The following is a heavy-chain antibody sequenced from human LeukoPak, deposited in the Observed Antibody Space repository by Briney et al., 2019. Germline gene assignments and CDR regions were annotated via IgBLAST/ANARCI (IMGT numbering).Heavy chain of an antibody. CDR3: AVEDDYGDPRWDY. Sequence: ASVTVSCKASGYTFTSYGISWVRQAPGQGLEWMGWISTYNGNTNYAQKVQGRVSMTTDTSTSTAYMELRSLRSDVTAVYYCAVEDDYGDPRWDYWGQGTLVTVSS. CDR1: GYTFTSYG. V-gene: IGHV1-18*01. J-gene: IGHJ4*02. D-gene: IGHD4-17*01. CDR2: ISTYNGNT.